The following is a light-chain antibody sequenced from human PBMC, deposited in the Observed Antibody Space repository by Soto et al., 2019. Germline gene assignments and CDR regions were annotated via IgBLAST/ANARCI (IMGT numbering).Light chain of an antibody. Sequence: QPVLTQPPSVSGSPGQSVTISCTGTSSDVGSYNRVSWYQQPPGTAPKLMIYEVSNRPSGVPDRFSGSKSGNTASLTISGLQAEEEADYYCSSYTTSSTDVFGTGTKLTVL. CDR2: EVS. CDR3: SSYTTSSTDV. J-gene: IGLJ1*01. V-gene: IGLV2-18*02. CDR1: SSDVGSYNR.